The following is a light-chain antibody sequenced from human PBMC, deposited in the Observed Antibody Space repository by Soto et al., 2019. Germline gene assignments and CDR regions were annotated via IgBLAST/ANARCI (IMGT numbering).Light chain of an antibody. CDR2: GAS. CDR1: QSVSSNY. Sequence: EMVLTQSPGTLSLSPGERATLSCRASQSVSSNYLAWYRQKPGQAPRLLIYGASSRATGIPDRLTGSGSGTDFTLTISRLEPEDFAVYYCQHYGSSPNTFGQGTKLEI. V-gene: IGKV3-20*01. J-gene: IGKJ2*01. CDR3: QHYGSSPNT.